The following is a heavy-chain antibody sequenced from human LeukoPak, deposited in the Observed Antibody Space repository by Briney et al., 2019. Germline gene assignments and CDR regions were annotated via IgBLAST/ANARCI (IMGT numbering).Heavy chain of an antibody. Sequence: SETLSLTCTVSGDSFSGNQCSNTWIRQPPGKGLEWIGYTHYSGTTYYNPSLKSGVTMSVDTSKNQFSLKLTSVTASDTAIYYCARETGPSSSDWFEPWDQSSLVAVSS. J-gene: IGHJ5*02. CDR2: THYSGTT. V-gene: IGHV4-39*02. CDR1: GDSFSGNQCS. D-gene: IGHD1-1*01. CDR3: ARETGPSSSDWFEP.